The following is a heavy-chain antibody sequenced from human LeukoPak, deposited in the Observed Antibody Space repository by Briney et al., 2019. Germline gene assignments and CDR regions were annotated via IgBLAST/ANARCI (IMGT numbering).Heavy chain of an antibody. J-gene: IGHJ4*02. CDR1: GFTFSDYY. Sequence: GGSLRLSCAASGFTFSDYYMSWIRQAPGKGLEWVTYISTSGSTIYYADSVKGRFTISRDNARNSPDLQMNSLRVEDTAVYYCARDPSVYYYGSGSFDYWGQGTLVTVSS. CDR2: ISTSGSTI. D-gene: IGHD3-10*01. V-gene: IGHV3-11*04. CDR3: ARDPSVYYYGSGSFDY.